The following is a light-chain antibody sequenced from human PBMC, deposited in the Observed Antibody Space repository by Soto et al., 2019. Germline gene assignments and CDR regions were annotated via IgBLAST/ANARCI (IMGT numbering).Light chain of an antibody. CDR1: QSVSSN. Sequence: EIVMTQSPATLSVSPGERATLSCRASQSVSSNLAWYQQKPGQAPRLLVHGASARASGVPARLRGRGSETDFTLTISTLQSEDFAVYSCHQYTDSRISFGPRTKVHI. J-gene: IGKJ3*01. CDR2: GAS. CDR3: HQYTDSRIS. V-gene: IGKV3-15*01.